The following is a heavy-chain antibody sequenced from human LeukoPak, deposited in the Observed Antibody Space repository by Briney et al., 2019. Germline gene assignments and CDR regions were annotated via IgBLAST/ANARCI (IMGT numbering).Heavy chain of an antibody. CDR3: ARDLAVAFDY. D-gene: IGHD6-19*01. J-gene: IGHJ4*02. Sequence: PGGSLRLSCAASGFTVSSNYMSWVRQAPGKGLEWVANIKQDGSEKYYVDSVKGRFTIPRDNAKNSLYLQMNSLRAEDTAVYYCARDLAVAFDYWGQGTLVTVSS. CDR2: IKQDGSEK. CDR1: GFTVSSNY. V-gene: IGHV3-7*01.